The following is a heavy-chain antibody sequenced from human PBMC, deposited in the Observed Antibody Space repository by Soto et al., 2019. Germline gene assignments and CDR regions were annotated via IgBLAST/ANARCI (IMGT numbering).Heavy chain of an antibody. CDR3: ARRNNYDSSGYYYVYYFDY. V-gene: IGHV3-11*01. Sequence: QVQLVESRGGLVKPGGSLRLSCAASGFTFSDYYMSWIRQAPGKGLEWVSYISSSGSTIYYADSVKGRFTISRDNAKNSLYLKMNSLRAEDTAVYYCARRNNYDSSGYYYVYYFDYWGQGTLVTVSS. D-gene: IGHD3-22*01. CDR2: ISSSGSTI. J-gene: IGHJ4*02. CDR1: GFTFSDYY.